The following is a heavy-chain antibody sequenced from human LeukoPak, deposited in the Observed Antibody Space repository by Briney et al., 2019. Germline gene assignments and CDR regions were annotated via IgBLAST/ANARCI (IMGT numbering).Heavy chain of an antibody. Sequence: GASVKVSCKASGYTFTSYGISWVRQAPGQGLEWMGIINPSGGSTSYAQKFQGRVTMTRDTSASTTYMELSSLRSEDMAVYYCARGPVLGIVVMYNWFDPWGQGTLVTVSS. D-gene: IGHD6-19*01. J-gene: IGHJ5*02. CDR2: INPSGGST. CDR1: GYTFTSYG. CDR3: ARGPVLGIVVMYNWFDP. V-gene: IGHV1-46*01.